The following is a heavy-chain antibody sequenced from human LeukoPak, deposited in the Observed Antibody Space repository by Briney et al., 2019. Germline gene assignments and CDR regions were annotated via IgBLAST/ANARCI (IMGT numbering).Heavy chain of an antibody. D-gene: IGHD1-14*01. Sequence: VSVKVSCKASGYAFTGYYMHWVRQAPGQGLEWMGWINPNSGGTNYAQKFQGRVTMTRDTSISTAYMELSRLRSDDTAVYYCASGITSYYYYYMDVWGKGTTVTVSS. CDR2: INPNSGGT. J-gene: IGHJ6*03. CDR3: ASGITSYYYYYMDV. CDR1: GYAFTGYY. V-gene: IGHV1-2*02.